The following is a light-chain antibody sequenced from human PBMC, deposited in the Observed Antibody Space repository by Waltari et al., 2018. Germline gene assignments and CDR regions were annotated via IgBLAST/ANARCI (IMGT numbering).Light chain of an antibody. CDR3: QAWDSSTAV. Sequence: SYELTQPPSVSVSPGQTASITCSGDKLGDKYACWYQQKPGQSPVLVIYQDSKRPSGLPGGFSGSNSGNTATLTISGTQAMDEADYYCQAWDSSTAVFGGGTKLTVL. J-gene: IGLJ3*02. CDR1: KLGDKY. V-gene: IGLV3-1*01. CDR2: QDS.